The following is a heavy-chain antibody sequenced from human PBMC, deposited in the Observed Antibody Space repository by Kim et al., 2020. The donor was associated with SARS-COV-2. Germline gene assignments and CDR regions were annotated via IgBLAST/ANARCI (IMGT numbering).Heavy chain of an antibody. J-gene: IGHJ6*02. D-gene: IGHD3-10*01. V-gene: IGHV1-69*13. Sequence: SVKVSCKASGGTFSSYAISWVRQAPGQGLEWMGGIIPIFGTANYAQKFQGRVTITADESTSTAYMELSSLRSEDTAVYYCARVGYGSGRYYNVYYYGMDVWGQGTTVTVSS. CDR2: IIPIFGTA. CDR1: GGTFSSYA. CDR3: ARVGYGSGRYYNVYYYGMDV.